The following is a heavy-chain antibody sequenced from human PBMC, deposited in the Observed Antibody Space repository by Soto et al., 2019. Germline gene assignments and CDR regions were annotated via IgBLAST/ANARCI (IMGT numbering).Heavy chain of an antibody. V-gene: IGHV1-8*01. J-gene: IGHJ4*02. CDR2: MNPNSGNT. CDR3: ARGWKLYYYDSSGSHQSDY. Sequence: VSVKVSCKASGYTFTSYDINWVRQATGQGLEWMGWMNPNSGNTGYAQKFQGRVTMTRNTSISTAYMELSSLRSEDTAVYYCARGWKLYYYDSSGSHQSDYWGQGTLVTVSS. D-gene: IGHD3-22*01. CDR1: GYTFTSYD.